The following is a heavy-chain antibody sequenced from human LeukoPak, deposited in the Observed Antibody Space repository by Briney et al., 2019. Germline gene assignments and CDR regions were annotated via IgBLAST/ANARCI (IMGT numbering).Heavy chain of an antibody. J-gene: IGHJ5*02. V-gene: IGHV1-2*02. Sequence: GASVKVSCKASGYDFSDLYFHWVRQAPGQGLEWMGWINPYSGASTYAQKFQGRVTMETSSSTVYMQLSRLRYDDTAVYYCATASVTRLRDPWGQGTLVTVSS. CDR1: GYDFSDLY. CDR2: INPYSGAS. CDR3: ATASVTRLRDP.